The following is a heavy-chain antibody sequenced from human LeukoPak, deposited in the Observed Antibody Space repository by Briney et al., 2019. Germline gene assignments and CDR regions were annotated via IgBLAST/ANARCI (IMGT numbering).Heavy chain of an antibody. D-gene: IGHD3-9*01. CDR3: ARKDWQYFGP. CDR1: GFTFSIYS. V-gene: IGHV3-21*01. J-gene: IGHJ5*02. Sequence: GGSLRLSCAASGFTFSIYSMNWVRQAPGKGLEWVSSISSSSSYIYYADSVKGRFTISRDNAKNSLYLQMNSLRAEDTAVYYCARKDWQYFGPWGQGTLVTVSS. CDR2: ISSSSSYI.